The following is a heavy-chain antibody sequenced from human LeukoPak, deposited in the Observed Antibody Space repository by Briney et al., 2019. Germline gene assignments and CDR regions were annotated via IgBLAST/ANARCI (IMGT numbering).Heavy chain of an antibody. D-gene: IGHD4-17*01. J-gene: IGHJ4*02. Sequence: GGSLRLSCEASGFTFSSYGMHWVRQAPGKGLEWVAVISYDGSNKYYADSVKGRFTISRDNSKNTLYLQMNSLRAEDTAVYYCAKVPYGDYAYFDYWGQGTLVTVSS. V-gene: IGHV3-30*18. CDR2: ISYDGSNK. CDR3: AKVPYGDYAYFDY. CDR1: GFTFSSYG.